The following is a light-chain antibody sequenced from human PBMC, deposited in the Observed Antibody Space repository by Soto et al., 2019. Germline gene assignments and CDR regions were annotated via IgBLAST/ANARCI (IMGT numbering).Light chain of an antibody. CDR1: QTLNNY. J-gene: IGKJ1*01. CDR3: QQAYTFPWT. Sequence: DVQLTQSPSSLSASVGDRVTITCRASQTLNNYLNWYQHKPGQAPKFLIFASSSLQSGVPSRFSGSASGTGFTLTIDNLQTEDSATYFCQQAYTFPWTFGQGTKVEV. CDR2: ASS. V-gene: IGKV1-39*01.